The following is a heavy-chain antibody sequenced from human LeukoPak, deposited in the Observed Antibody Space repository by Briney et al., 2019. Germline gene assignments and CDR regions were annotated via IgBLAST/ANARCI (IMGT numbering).Heavy chain of an antibody. CDR2: ISGSAGNT. CDR1: GFTFNNYA. V-gene: IGHV3-23*01. Sequence: GGSLRLSCAASGFTFNNYAMTWVRQAPGKGPEWVSSISGSAGNTYYADSVKGRFTISRDTSQTTLYLQMNSPTAEDTAVYYCTKARDGFGVDTIDYWGQGTLVTVSS. J-gene: IGHJ4*02. D-gene: IGHD3-3*01. CDR3: TKARDGFGVDTIDY.